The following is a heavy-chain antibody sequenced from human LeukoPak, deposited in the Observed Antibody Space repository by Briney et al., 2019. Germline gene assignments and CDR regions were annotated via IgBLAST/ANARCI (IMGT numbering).Heavy chain of an antibody. Sequence: GASVKVSCKASGYSFTGYYIHWVRQAPGQGLEWMGWINPNNGGTNYAQKFQGRVTVTRDTSISTAFMELSRLRSDDTAVYYCARLYYYDSSGYYYWGQGTLVTVSS. CDR1: GYSFTGYY. D-gene: IGHD3-22*01. V-gene: IGHV1-2*02. J-gene: IGHJ4*02. CDR3: ARLYYYDSSGYYY. CDR2: INPNNGGT.